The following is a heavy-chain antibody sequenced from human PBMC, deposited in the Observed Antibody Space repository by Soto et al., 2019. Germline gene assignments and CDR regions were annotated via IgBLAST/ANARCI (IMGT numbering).Heavy chain of an antibody. J-gene: IGHJ6*02. CDR3: ARLDGSGSYYNMYYYGMDV. Sequence: SETLSLTCTVSGGSISSYYWSRIRQPPGKGLEWIGYIYYSGSTNYNPSLKSRVTISVDTSKNQFSLKLSSVTAADTAVYYCARLDGSGSYYNMYYYGMDVWGQGTTVTVSS. D-gene: IGHD3-10*01. CDR2: IYYSGST. V-gene: IGHV4-59*08. CDR1: GGSISSYY.